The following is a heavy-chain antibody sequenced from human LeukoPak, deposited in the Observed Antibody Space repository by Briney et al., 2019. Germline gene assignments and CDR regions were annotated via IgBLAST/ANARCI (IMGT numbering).Heavy chain of an antibody. CDR1: GGPFGGYY. J-gene: IGHJ4*02. CDR3: AGPGAGDLDY. V-gene: IGHV4-34*01. CDR2: INHSGST. Sequence: PSETLSLTCSIYGGPFGGYYWSWIRQPPGKGLEWIGEINHSGSTNYNPSLKSRVTISVDTSKSHFSLKLSSVTAADTAVYYCAGPGAGDLDYWGQGTLVTVSS. D-gene: IGHD3-10*01.